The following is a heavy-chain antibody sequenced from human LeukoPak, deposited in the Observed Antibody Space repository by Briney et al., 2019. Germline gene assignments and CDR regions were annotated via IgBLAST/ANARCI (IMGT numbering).Heavy chain of an antibody. J-gene: IGHJ4*02. D-gene: IGHD2-2*01. CDR3: AKDLDIVVPAAMHQVLDY. CDR2: ISSSSSYI. V-gene: IGHV3-21*04. CDR1: GFTFSSYS. Sequence: GGSLRLSCAASGFTFSSYSMNWVRQAPGKGLEWVSSISSSSSYIYYADSVKGRFTISRDNSKNTLYLQMNSLRAEDTAVYYCAKDLDIVVPAAMHQVLDYWGQGTLVTVSS.